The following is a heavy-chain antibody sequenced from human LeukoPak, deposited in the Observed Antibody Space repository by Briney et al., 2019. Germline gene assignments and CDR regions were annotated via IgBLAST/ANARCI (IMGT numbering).Heavy chain of an antibody. V-gene: IGHV3-11*01. CDR3: ARTKARVAFDI. CDR2: ISSSGSTI. D-gene: IGHD5-12*01. J-gene: IGHJ3*02. CDR1: GFTFSDYY. Sequence: GGSLRLSCAAPGFTFSDYYMSWIRQAPGTGLEWVSYISSSGSTIYYADSVKGRFTISRDNAKNSLYLQMNSLRAEDTAVYYWARTKARVAFDIWGQGTMVTVSS.